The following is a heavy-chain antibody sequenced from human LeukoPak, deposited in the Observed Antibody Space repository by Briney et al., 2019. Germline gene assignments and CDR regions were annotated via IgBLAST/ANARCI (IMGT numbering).Heavy chain of an antibody. J-gene: IGHJ4*02. Sequence: GGSLRLSCAASGFTFSNFWMSWIRQVPGKGLEWVAHIKTDGSEKYYVDSVKGRFTISRDNPKKSLYLQMNSLSVEDTAAYYCTGIVYWGQGTRVTVSS. CDR1: GFTFSNFW. V-gene: IGHV3-7*01. CDR2: IKTDGSEK. CDR3: TGIVY.